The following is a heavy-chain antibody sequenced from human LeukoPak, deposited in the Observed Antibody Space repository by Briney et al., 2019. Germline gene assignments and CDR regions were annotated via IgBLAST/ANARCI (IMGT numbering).Heavy chain of an antibody. CDR3: ESRDMAPPLRYVDSEYNAFDI. CDR1: GYSFTSYW. Sequence: GESLRISCKGSGYSFTSYWISWVRRMPGKGLVWWGGVDPSDSYTNYSPSFQGDVTISADKSNSTAYLQWSSLTATDTAMYYCESRDMAPPLRYVDSEYNAFDIWGQGTMVTVSS. V-gene: IGHV5-10-1*01. J-gene: IGHJ3*02. CDR2: VDPSDSYT. D-gene: IGHD3-9*01.